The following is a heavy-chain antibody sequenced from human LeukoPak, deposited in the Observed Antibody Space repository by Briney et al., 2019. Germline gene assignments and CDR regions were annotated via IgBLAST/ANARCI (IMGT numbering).Heavy chain of an antibody. V-gene: IGHV3-30*04. Sequence: GGSLRLSCAASGFTFSSYAMHWVRQAPGKGLEWVAVISYDGSNKYYADSVKGRFTISRDNSKNTLYLQMNSLRAEDTAVYYCARALYSSGWFGADDYYYYGMDAWGQGTTVTVSS. CDR2: ISYDGSNK. CDR1: GFTFSSYA. CDR3: ARALYSSGWFGADDYYYYGMDA. D-gene: IGHD6-19*01. J-gene: IGHJ6*02.